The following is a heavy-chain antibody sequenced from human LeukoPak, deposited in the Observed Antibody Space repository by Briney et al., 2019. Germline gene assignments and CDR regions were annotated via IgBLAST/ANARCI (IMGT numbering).Heavy chain of an antibody. CDR1: GGTFSSYA. CDR3: ARAGSDSSQGEKY. CDR2: IIPILGIA. D-gene: IGHD3-10*01. J-gene: IGHJ4*02. V-gene: IGHV1-69*04. Sequence: ASVKVSCKASGGTFSSYAISWVRQAPGQGLEWMGRIIPILGIANYAQKFQGRVTITADKSTSTAYMELSSLRSEDTAVYYCARAGSDSSQGEKYWGQGTLVTVSS.